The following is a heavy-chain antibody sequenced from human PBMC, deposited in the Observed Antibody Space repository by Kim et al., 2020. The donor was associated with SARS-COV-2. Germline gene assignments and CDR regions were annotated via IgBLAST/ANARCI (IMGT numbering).Heavy chain of an antibody. V-gene: IGHV4-39*01. D-gene: IGHD3-16*01. J-gene: IGHJ4*02. CDR3: ARRGTSSYVDY. Sequence: TYYNPSLKSRVTISVDTSKNQFSLSLSSVTGADTAVYHCARRGTSSYVDYWGQGTLVTVSS. CDR2: T.